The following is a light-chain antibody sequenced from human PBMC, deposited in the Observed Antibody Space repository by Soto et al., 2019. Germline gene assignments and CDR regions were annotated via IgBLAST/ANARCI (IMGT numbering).Light chain of an antibody. CDR1: SSDVGGYNY. J-gene: IGLJ2*01. V-gene: IGLV2-11*01. CDR2: DVT. Sequence: QPVLTQPRSVSGSPGQSVTISCTGTSSDVGGYNYVSWYQQHPGKAPKLIIYDVTKRPSGVPDRFSGSKSGNTASLTISGLQAEDESDYHCCSYAGSYVLVFGGGTKVTVL. CDR3: CSYAGSYVLV.